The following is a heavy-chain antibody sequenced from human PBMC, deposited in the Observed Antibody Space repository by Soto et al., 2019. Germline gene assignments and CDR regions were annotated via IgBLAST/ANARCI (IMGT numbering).Heavy chain of an antibody. CDR1: GDSVASNSDA. J-gene: IGHJ6*02. D-gene: IGHD6-6*01. CDR2: TYYRSKWYN. V-gene: IGHV6-1*01. CDR3: ARIAARPAGMDV. Sequence: SQTLSLACVISGDSVASNSDAWNWIRQSPSRGLEWLGRTYYRSKWYNDYAVSVKSRITINPDTSKNQFSLQLNSVTPEDTAVYYCARIAARPAGMDVWGQGTTVTVSS.